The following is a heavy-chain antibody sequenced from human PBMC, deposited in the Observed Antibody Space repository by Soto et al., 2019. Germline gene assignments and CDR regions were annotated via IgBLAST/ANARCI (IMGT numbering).Heavy chain of an antibody. CDR1: GDSISAYS. CDR3: GREGNLGRWLQPLDF. CDR2: IHYNENT. J-gene: IGHJ4*02. V-gene: IGHV4-59*01. Sequence: PSETLSLTCTVSGDSISAYSWSWVRQPPGKGLEWIGNIHYNENTKYNPSLKSRVTMSVDTSKNQFSLRLISVTAADTAKYFCGREGNLGRWLQPLDFWGQGTLVTVSS. D-gene: IGHD5-12*01.